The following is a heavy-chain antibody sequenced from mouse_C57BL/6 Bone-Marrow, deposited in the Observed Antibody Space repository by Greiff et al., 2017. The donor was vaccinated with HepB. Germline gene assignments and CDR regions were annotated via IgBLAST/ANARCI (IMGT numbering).Heavy chain of an antibody. J-gene: IGHJ2*01. Sequence: EVKLMESGAELVKPGASVKLSCTASGFNIKDYYMHWVKQRTEQGLEWIGRIDPEDGETKYAPKFQGKATIPADPSSNTAYLQLSSLTSEDTAVYYCARRDSPSLLLQGGYWGQGTTLTVSS. D-gene: IGHD1-1*01. V-gene: IGHV14-2*01. CDR2: IDPEDGET. CDR3: ARRDSPSLLLQGGY. CDR1: GFNIKDYY.